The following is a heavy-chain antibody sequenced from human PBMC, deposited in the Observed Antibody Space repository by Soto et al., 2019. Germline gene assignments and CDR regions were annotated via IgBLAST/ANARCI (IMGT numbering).Heavy chain of an antibody. Sequence: QVQLVQSGAEVKKPGSSVKVSCKASGGTFSSYAISWVRQAPGQGLEWMGGIIPIFGTANYAQKFQGRVTITADESTSTAYMELSSLRSEDTAVYYCARVAYCGGDCYHEYFQHWGQGTLVTVSS. D-gene: IGHD2-21*02. CDR3: ARVAYCGGDCYHEYFQH. CDR1: GGTFSSYA. J-gene: IGHJ1*01. CDR2: IIPIFGTA. V-gene: IGHV1-69*12.